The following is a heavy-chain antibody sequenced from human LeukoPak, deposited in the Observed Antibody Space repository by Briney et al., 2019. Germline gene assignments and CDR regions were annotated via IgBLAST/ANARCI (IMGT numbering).Heavy chain of an antibody. D-gene: IGHD3-3*01. Sequence: GGSLRLSCAASGFTFSSYAMHWVRQAPGKGLEWVALISYDGSNKYYADSVKGRFTVSRDNSNNTLYLQMNSLRAEDTAVYYCARGPGDDFWSGSYYYYYMDVWGKGTTVTVSS. J-gene: IGHJ6*03. CDR3: ARGPGDDFWSGSYYYYYMDV. V-gene: IGHV3-30*03. CDR2: ISYDGSNK. CDR1: GFTFSSYA.